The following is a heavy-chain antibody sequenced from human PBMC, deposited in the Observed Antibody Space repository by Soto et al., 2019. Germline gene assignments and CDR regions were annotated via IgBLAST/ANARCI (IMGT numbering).Heavy chain of an antibody. CDR3: ARLNYGSGSYYWFDP. Sequence: SETLSHTCSVSGGSISSSYWSLIRQPPGKGLEWIGYIYSSGSTNYNPSLKGRVIISVDTSKNQFSLKLTSMTAADTAMYYCARLNYGSGSYYWFDPWGQGTLVTVSS. CDR2: IYSSGST. CDR1: GGSISSSY. D-gene: IGHD3-10*01. V-gene: IGHV4-59*08. J-gene: IGHJ5*02.